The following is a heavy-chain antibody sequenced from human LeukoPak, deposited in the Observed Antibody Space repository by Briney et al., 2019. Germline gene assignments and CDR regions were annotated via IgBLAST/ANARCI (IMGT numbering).Heavy chain of an antibody. J-gene: IGHJ4*02. CDR3: AKEGTIFGVVTPRDYFDY. Sequence: GGSLRLSCAASGFTFSSYAMSWVRQAPGKGLEWVSAISGSGGSTYYADSVKGRFTISRDNSKNTLYLQMNSLRAEDTAVYYCAKEGTIFGVVTPRDYFDYWGQGTLVTVSS. D-gene: IGHD3-3*01. CDR2: ISGSGGST. CDR1: GFTFSSYA. V-gene: IGHV3-23*01.